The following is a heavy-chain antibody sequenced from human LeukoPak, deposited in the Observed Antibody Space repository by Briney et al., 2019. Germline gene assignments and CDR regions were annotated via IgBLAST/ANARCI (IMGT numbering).Heavy chain of an antibody. J-gene: IGHJ4*02. V-gene: IGHV3-30*03. CDR2: ISYDASNK. D-gene: IGHD4-17*01. Sequence: GGSLRLSCAASGFTFSSYGMRWVRQAPGKGLEWVALISYDASNKYYADSVKGRFTISRDNSKNTLHQQMNSLRAEDTAVYYCAIGGRLTTVTTTFDYWGQGTLVTVSS. CDR1: GFTFSSYG. CDR3: AIGGRLTTVTTTFDY.